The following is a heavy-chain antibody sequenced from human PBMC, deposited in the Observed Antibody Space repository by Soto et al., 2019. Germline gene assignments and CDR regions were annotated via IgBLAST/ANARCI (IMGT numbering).Heavy chain of an antibody. J-gene: IGHJ4*02. D-gene: IGHD6-19*01. CDR2: IFYTGST. CDR1: GGSISGHY. Sequence: SETLSLTCTVSGGSISGHYWIWIRQSPGKGLEWIGYIFYTGSTNYNPSLKSRVTLSVDTSKNQFSLRLSSVTAADAAVYYCARVGSSGWSRCFWGQGTLGTVSS. V-gene: IGHV4-59*11. CDR3: ARVGSSGWSRCF.